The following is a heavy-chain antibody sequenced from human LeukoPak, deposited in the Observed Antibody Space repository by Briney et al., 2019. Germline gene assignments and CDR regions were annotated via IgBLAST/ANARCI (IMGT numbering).Heavy chain of an antibody. CDR1: GYTFTSYD. D-gene: IGHD3-22*01. J-gene: IGHJ3*02. Sequence: ASVKVSCKASGYTFTSYDINWVRQATGQGLEWMGWMNPNSGNTGYAQKFQGRVTMTRNTSISTAYMELSSLRCEDTAVYYCARFCRYYYDSSGYSSDAFDIWGQGTMVTVSS. CDR3: ARFCRYYYDSSGYSSDAFDI. V-gene: IGHV1-8*01. CDR2: MNPNSGNT.